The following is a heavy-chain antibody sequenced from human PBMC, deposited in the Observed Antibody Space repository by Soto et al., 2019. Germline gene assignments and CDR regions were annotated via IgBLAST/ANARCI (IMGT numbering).Heavy chain of an antibody. D-gene: IGHD6-19*01. CDR2: TYYTSKWYN. Sequence: PSRTLALTCVISGDSVSSNSAAWNWIRQSPSRGLEWLARTYYTSKWYNDYAVSVKSRITINADTSKNQFSLQLNSVTPEDTAVYYCARVWGFISGWYASFSYWGQGNLVIV. CDR3: ARVWGFISGWYASFSY. J-gene: IGHJ4*02. CDR1: GDSVSSNSAA. V-gene: IGHV6-1*01.